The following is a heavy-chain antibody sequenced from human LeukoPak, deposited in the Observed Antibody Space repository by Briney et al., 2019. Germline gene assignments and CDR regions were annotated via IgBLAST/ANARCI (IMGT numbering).Heavy chain of an antibody. J-gene: IGHJ4*02. Sequence: SETLSLTCTVSGGSISSYYWSWIRQPPGKGLEWIGYIYYSGSTNYNPSLKSRVTISVDTSKNQFSLKLSSVTAADTAVYYCARRHSSGWFYYWGQGTLVTVSS. CDR2: IYYSGST. CDR1: GGSISSYY. CDR3: ARRHSSGWFYY. D-gene: IGHD6-19*01. V-gene: IGHV4-59*08.